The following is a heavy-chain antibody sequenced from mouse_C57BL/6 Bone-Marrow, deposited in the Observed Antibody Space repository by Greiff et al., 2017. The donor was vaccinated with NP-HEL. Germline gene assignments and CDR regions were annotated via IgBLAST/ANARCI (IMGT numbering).Heavy chain of an antibody. J-gene: IGHJ1*03. CDR1: GYTFTSYG. CDR3: ARRDYDGRSYDWYFDV. CDR2: IYPRSGNT. Sequence: VQLQQSGAELARPGASVKLSCKASGYTFTSYGISWVKQRTGQGLEWIGEIYPRSGNTYYNEKFKGKATLTADKSSSTAYMELRSLTSEDSAVYFCARRDYDGRSYDWYFDVWGTGTTVTVSS. V-gene: IGHV1-81*01. D-gene: IGHD1-1*01.